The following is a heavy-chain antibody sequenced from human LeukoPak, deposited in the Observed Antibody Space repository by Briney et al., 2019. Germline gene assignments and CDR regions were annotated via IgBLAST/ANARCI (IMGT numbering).Heavy chain of an antibody. CDR3: TTRFYDFWSGYFFFDY. D-gene: IGHD3-3*01. Sequence: PGGSLRLSCAASGFTFSSYAMSWVRQAPGKGLEWVGRIKSKTDGGTTDYAAPVKGRFTISRDDSKNTLYLQMNSLKTEDTAVYYCTTRFYDFWSGYFFFDYWGQGTLVTVSS. CDR1: GFTFSSYA. J-gene: IGHJ4*02. CDR2: IKSKTDGGTT. V-gene: IGHV3-15*01.